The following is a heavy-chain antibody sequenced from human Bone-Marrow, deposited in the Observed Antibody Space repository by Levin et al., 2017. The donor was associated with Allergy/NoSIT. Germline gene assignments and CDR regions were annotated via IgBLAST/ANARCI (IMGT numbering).Heavy chain of an antibody. D-gene: IGHD3-10*01. Sequence: PGESLKISCAASGFSFKNYGMHWVRQAPGKGLEWVAVIWYDGSNKYYADSVKGRFTISRDNSKNTLSLQMNSLRADDTAIYYCAKGRGGSEQLHFDSWGRGTLVTVSS. J-gene: IGHJ4*02. CDR1: GFSFKNYG. CDR2: IWYDGSNK. V-gene: IGHV3-33*06. CDR3: AKGRGGSEQLHFDS.